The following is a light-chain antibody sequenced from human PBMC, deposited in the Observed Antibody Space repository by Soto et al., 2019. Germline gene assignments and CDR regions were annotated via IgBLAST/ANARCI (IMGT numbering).Light chain of an antibody. CDR1: QNISRW. CDR3: QQSYSTTWT. J-gene: IGKJ1*01. V-gene: IGKV1-39*01. Sequence: DIQMTQSPSTLSASVGDRVTITCRASQNISRWLAWYQQKPGKAPKLLIYAASSLQSGVPSRFSGSESETDFTLTISSLQPEDFANYSCQQSYSTTWTFGQGTKVEIK. CDR2: AAS.